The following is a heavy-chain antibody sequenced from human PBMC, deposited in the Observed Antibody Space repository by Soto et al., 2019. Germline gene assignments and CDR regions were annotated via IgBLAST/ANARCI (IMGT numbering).Heavy chain of an antibody. CDR3: ARDGSDFGSSWFDP. CDR2: ISSSSRTI. V-gene: IGHV3-48*01. D-gene: IGHD2-21*02. Sequence: EVQLVESGGGLVQPGGSPRLSCAASGFTFSSYAMNWVRQAPGTGLDWISYISSSSRTIYYSDSVKGRFTISRDNAKNSLYLQMNSLRAEDTAVYYCARDGSDFGSSWFDPWGQGTLVTVSS. J-gene: IGHJ5*02. CDR1: GFTFSSYA.